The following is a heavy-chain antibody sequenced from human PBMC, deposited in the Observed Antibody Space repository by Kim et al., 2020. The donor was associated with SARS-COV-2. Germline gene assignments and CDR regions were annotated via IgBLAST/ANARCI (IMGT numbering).Heavy chain of an antibody. Sequence: SETLSLTCTVSVGSISSYYWSWIRQPPGKGLEWIGYIYYSGSTNYNASLTSRVTISVDTAKNQLSLQLSSVTAADTAVYYCARDSTYYDLWSGYYTYYYYGRDVWCQGTTVTV. D-gene: IGHD3-3*01. CDR3: ARDSTYYDLWSGYYTYYYYGRDV. V-gene: IGHV4-59*01. J-gene: IGHJ6*02. CDR2: IYYSGST. CDR1: VGSISSYY.